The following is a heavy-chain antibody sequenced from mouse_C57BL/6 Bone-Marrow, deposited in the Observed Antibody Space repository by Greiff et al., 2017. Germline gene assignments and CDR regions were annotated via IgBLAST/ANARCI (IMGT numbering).Heavy chain of an antibody. D-gene: IGHD3-3*01. CDR2: IDPEDGEP. Sequence: EVQLQESGAELVKPGASVKLSCTASGFNIKDYYMHWVKQRTEQGLEWIGRIDPEDGEPKYAPKFQGKATITADTSSNTAYLQRSSLASEDTAVYYSARGGGTWFDYWGQGTTLTVSS. CDR3: ARGGGTWFDY. J-gene: IGHJ2*01. CDR1: GFNIKDYY. V-gene: IGHV14-2*01.